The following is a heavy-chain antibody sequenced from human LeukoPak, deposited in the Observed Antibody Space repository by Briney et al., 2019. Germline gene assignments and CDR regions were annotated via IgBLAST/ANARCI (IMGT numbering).Heavy chain of an antibody. V-gene: IGHV3-33*01. CDR2: IWYDGSNK. D-gene: IGHD6-13*01. CDR1: GFIFSSYG. J-gene: IGHJ4*02. CDR3: ARAEGIAAAGNFDY. Sequence: GRSLRLSCAASGFIFSSYGMHWVRQAPGKGLEWVAVIWYDGSNKYYADSVKGRFTISRDNSKNTLYLQMNSLRAEDTAVYYCARAEGIAAAGNFDYWGQGTLVTVSS.